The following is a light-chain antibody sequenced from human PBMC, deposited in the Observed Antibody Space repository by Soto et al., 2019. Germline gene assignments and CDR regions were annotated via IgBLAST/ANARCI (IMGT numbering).Light chain of an antibody. V-gene: IGKV1-5*01. CDR2: DAS. CDR3: HHYNSYPGT. J-gene: IGKJ1*01. Sequence: DVQMTQSPSTLSASVGDRVTITCRASPSVTSWLAWYQQKPGKAPKVLIYDASSLESGVPSRFSGSGSGTEFTLTISSLHPDDFATYYCHHYNSYPGTFGQGTKVEIK. CDR1: PSVTSW.